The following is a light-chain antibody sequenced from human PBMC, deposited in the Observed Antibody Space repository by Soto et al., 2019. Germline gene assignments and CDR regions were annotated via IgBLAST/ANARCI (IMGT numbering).Light chain of an antibody. CDR3: QQSYGPPYP. Sequence: EMTQSPSSLSASVGDRVTITCRASQSISDNVNWYQFQPGKAPKLLIYAASSLQTGVPSRFSGSGSGTDLALIISSLQTEDSATYYWQQSYGPPYPFGRGTKVEIK. CDR1: QSISDN. J-gene: IGKJ2*01. CDR2: AAS. V-gene: IGKV1-39*01.